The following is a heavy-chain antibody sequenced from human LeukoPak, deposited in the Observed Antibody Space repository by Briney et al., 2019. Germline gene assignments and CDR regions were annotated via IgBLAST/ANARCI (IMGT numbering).Heavy chain of an antibody. D-gene: IGHD6-19*01. CDR1: GFIFSRYG. CDR3: AKDHLPGIVVADRDY. V-gene: IGHV3-23*01. Sequence: GGSLRLSCAASGFIFSRYGMSWVRQAPGKGLEWVSAISGSGGTTYYTDSVKGRFTISRDNSKNTLYLQINSLRAEDTAIYYCAKDHLPGIVVADRDYWGQGTLVTVSS. J-gene: IGHJ4*02. CDR2: ISGSGGTT.